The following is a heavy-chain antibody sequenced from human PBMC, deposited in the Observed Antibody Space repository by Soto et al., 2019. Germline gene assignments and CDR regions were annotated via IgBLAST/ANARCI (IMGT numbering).Heavy chain of an antibody. Sequence: GGSLRLSCAASGFTFSSYAMSWVRQAPGKGLEWVSAISGSGGSTYYADSVKGRFTISRDNSKNMLYLQMNSLRAEDTAVYYCAKDLGAISYGGIFFDYWGQGTLVTVSS. D-gene: IGHD4-17*01. CDR1: GFTFSSYA. CDR2: ISGSGGST. V-gene: IGHV3-23*01. J-gene: IGHJ4*02. CDR3: AKDLGAISYGGIFFDY.